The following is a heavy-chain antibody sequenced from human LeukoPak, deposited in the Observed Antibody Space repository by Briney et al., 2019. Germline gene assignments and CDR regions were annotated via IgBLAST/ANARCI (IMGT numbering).Heavy chain of an antibody. J-gene: IGHJ4*02. D-gene: IGHD3-22*01. CDR3: AKDQRHYYDSSGFLTPDY. CDR2: ISYDGSKK. V-gene: IGHV3-30*18. CDR1: GFTFRNYG. Sequence: PGRSLRLSCAASGFTFRNYGMHWVRQAPGKGLEWVAVISYDGSKKYYADSVKGRFTISRDNSENMLYLQMNSVRAEDTAVFYCAKDQRHYYDSSGFLTPDYWAREPWSPSPQ.